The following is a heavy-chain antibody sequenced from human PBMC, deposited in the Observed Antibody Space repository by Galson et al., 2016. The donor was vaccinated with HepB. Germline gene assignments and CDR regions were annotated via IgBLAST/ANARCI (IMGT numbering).Heavy chain of an antibody. D-gene: IGHD3-3*01. CDR3: ARDDDFWRFDP. CDR1: GGTFSSYG. J-gene: IGHJ5*02. Sequence: SAKVSCKASGGTFSSYGISWVRQAPGQGLEWMGGIIPIFGTANYAQKFQGRVTITADESTSTAYMELSSLGSEDTAVYYCARDDDFWRFDPWGQGTLVTVSS. CDR2: IIPIFGTA. V-gene: IGHV1-69*13.